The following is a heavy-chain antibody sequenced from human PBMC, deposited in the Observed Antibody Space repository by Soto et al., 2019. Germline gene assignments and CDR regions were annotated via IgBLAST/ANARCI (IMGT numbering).Heavy chain of an antibody. Sequence: GGSLRLSCTASGFTVSNSFLSWVRQPPGKGLEWVSAIFGGGDTYYSDSLKGRFTISRDNSRNTLYLQMTSLRAEDTAVYYCARHSIQAGLFDSWGQGTLVTVSS. D-gene: IGHD2-2*02. V-gene: IGHV3-66*04. CDR2: IFGGGDT. CDR1: GFTVSNSF. CDR3: ARHSIQAGLFDS. J-gene: IGHJ4*02.